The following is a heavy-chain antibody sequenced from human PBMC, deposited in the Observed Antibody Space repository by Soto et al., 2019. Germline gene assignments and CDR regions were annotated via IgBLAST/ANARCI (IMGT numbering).Heavy chain of an antibody. CDR1: GYTLTELS. Sequence: ASVKVSCKVSGYTLTELSMHWVRQAPGKGLDWMGGFDPEDGETIYAQKFQGRVTMTEDTSTDTAYMELSSLRSEDTAVYYCATVITMVRGRDLNNYYFDYWGQGTLVTVSS. CDR3: ATVITMVRGRDLNNYYFDY. CDR2: FDPEDGET. D-gene: IGHD3-10*01. V-gene: IGHV1-24*01. J-gene: IGHJ4*02.